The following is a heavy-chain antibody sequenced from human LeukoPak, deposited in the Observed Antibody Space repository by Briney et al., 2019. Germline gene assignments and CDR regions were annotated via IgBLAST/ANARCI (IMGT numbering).Heavy chain of an antibody. D-gene: IGHD3-10*01. J-gene: IGHJ5*02. CDR3: ARDGYQAYGSGSYYNWFDP. CDR2: ISYDGSNK. CDR1: GFTFSSYA. V-gene: IGHV3-30*01. Sequence: GGSLGLSCAASGFTFSSYAMHWVRQAPGKGLEWVAVISYDGSNKYYADSVKGRFTISRDNSKNTLYLQMNSLRAEDTAVYYCARDGYQAYGSGSYYNWFDPWGQGTLVTVSS.